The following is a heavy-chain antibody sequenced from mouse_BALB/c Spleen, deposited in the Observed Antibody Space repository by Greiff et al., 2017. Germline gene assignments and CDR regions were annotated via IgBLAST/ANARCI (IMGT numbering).Heavy chain of an antibody. CDR3: ARGWLHDYYAMDY. CDR1: GFNIKDTY. Sequence: DVQLQESGAELVKPGASVKLSCTASGFNIKDTYMHWVKQRPEQGLEWIGRIDPANGNTKYDPKFQGKATITADTSSNTAYLQLSSLTSEDTAVYYCARGWLHDYYAMDYWGQGTSVTVSS. V-gene: IGHV14-3*02. J-gene: IGHJ4*01. D-gene: IGHD2-3*01. CDR2: IDPANGNT.